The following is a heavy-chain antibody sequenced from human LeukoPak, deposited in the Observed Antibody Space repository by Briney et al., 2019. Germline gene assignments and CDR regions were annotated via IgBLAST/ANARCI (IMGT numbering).Heavy chain of an antibody. V-gene: IGHV4-59*01. CDR1: GGSISPYH. Sequence: SETLSLTCTVSGGSISPYHWSWIRQPPGKGLEWIGYIYYSGSTNYIPSLKSRVTISVDTSKNQFSLRLSSVTAADTAVYYCARTNAFDIWGQGTMVTVSS. J-gene: IGHJ3*02. CDR3: ARTNAFDI. CDR2: IYYSGST.